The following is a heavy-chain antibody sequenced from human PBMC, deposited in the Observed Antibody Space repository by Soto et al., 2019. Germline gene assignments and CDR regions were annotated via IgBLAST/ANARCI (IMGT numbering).Heavy chain of an antibody. Sequence: EVQLVESGGGLVQPGGSLRLSCAASGFTVSSNYMNWVRQAPGKGLEWVSVIYSGVSTYYADSVKGRFTISRDNSKNTVYLQMNTLRAEDTAVYYCARGGWAHFDYWGQGTLVTVSS. CDR2: IYSGVST. CDR3: ARGGWAHFDY. D-gene: IGHD1-26*01. CDR1: GFTVSSNY. V-gene: IGHV3-66*01. J-gene: IGHJ4*02.